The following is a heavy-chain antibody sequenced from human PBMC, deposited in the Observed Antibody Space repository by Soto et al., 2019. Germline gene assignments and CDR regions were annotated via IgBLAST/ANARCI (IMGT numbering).Heavy chain of an antibody. J-gene: IGHJ4*02. CDR3: ARLIGEGYSGTSALGY. CDR2: IIPLFGTA. Sequence: QVQLVQSGAEVKKPGSSVNVSCKASGGTFNNYAISWVRQAPGQGLEWMGGIIPLFGTANYAQKFEGRVTITADKSTDTAYMELSSLKSEDTAVYYCARLIGEGYSGTSALGYWGQGTLVTVSS. V-gene: IGHV1-69*06. CDR1: GGTFNNYA. D-gene: IGHD1-26*01.